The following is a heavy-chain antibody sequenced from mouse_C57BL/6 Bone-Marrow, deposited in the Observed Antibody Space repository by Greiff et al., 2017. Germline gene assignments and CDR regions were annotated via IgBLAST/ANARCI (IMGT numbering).Heavy chain of an antibody. J-gene: IGHJ4*01. V-gene: IGHV1-64*01. CDR1: GYTFTSYW. Sequence: QVQLQQPGAELVKPGASVKLSCKASGYTFTSYWMHWVKQRPGQGLEWIGMIPPNSGSTNYNEKFKSKATLTVDKSSSTAYMQLSSLTSEDSAVYYGAREGRWDGAMDYWGQGTSVTVSS. D-gene: IGHD4-1*01. CDR2: IPPNSGST. CDR3: AREGRWDGAMDY.